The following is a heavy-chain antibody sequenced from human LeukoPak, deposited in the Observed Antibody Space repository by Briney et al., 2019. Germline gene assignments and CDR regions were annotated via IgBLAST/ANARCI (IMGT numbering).Heavy chain of an antibody. CDR1: GGSVSSSSYY. D-gene: IGHD3-16*02. J-gene: IGHJ4*02. CDR2: IYYSGST. Sequence: SETLSLTCTVSGGSVSSSSYYWGWIRQPPGKGLEWIGSIYYSGSTYYNPSLKSRVTTSVDTSKNQFSLKLSSVTAADTAVYYCASPLMITFGGVIATDYWGQGTLVTVSS. V-gene: IGHV4-39*01. CDR3: ASPLMITFGGVIATDY.